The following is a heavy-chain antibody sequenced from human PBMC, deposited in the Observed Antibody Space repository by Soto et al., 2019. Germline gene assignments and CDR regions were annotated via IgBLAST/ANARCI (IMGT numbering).Heavy chain of an antibody. CDR1: GYTFNGYY. CDR2: VDPNNGAT. CDR3: ARSYCSSGRCPTYFFDS. V-gene: IGHV1-2*02. Sequence: VQLVQSGSEVRKPGASVKLSCQASGYTFNGYYIHWVRQVPGQGLEWLGWVDPNNGATDFAQKWRGRCPTTRDTPLRAVYVELMSPTSDETAIYCCARSYCSSGRCPTYFFDSWGQGALVTVS. D-gene: IGHD6-19*01. J-gene: IGHJ4*02.